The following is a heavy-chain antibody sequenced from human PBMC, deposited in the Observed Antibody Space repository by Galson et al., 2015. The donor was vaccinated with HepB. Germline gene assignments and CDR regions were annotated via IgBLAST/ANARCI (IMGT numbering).Heavy chain of an antibody. CDR1: GFSFTDAW. D-gene: IGHD6-19*01. V-gene: IGHV3-15*01. Sequence: SLRLSCAASGFSFTDAWMGWVRQVPGKGLEWVALVKSKSDGGTTGYAAPVKGRFTISRDDSKKIVYLQMNSLRIEDTAIYYCSGGRGSGWNDYYYYGIDVWGRGTTVTVSS. CDR2: VKSKSDGGTT. J-gene: IGHJ6*02. CDR3: SGGRGSGWNDYYYYGIDV.